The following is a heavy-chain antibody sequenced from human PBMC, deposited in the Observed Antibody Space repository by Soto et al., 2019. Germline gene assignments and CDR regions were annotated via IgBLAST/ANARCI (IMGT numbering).Heavy chain of an antibody. CDR1: GFTFSSLA. J-gene: IGHJ4*02. V-gene: IGHV3-23*01. CDR2: LSGSGDRT. CDR3: EKGEGGLDS. D-gene: IGHD3-16*01. Sequence: GGSLRLSCAASGFTFSSLAMSWVRQAPGKGLEWVSGLSGSGDRTYYVDSVKGRFTISRYNSKNTLFLQMNSLRVEDTAVYYCEKGEGGLDSWGQGTVVTVSS.